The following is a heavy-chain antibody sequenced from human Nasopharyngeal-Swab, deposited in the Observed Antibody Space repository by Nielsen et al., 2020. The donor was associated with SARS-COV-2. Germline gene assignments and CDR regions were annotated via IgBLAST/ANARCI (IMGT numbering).Heavy chain of an antibody. V-gene: IGHV3-11*01. Sequence: RQAPGKGLEWVSDISSSDSIRYYADSVKGRFTISRDNAKNSLYLQMNSLRAEDTAVYYCARAGAVAGISRSRYYYGMDVWGQGTTVTVSS. CDR3: ARAGAVAGISRSRYYYGMDV. D-gene: IGHD6-19*01. J-gene: IGHJ6*02. CDR2: ISSSDSIR.